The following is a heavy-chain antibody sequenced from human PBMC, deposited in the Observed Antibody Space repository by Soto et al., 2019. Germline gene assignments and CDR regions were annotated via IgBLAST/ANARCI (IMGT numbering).Heavy chain of an antibody. J-gene: IGHJ4*02. CDR1: GYTFTSYD. D-gene: IGHD3-3*01. CDR3: ARGGGTGITIFGVVIMGAFDY. V-gene: IGHV1-8*01. Sequence: QVQLVQSGAEVKKPGASVKVSCKASGYTFTSYDINWVRQATGQGLEWMGWMNPNSGNTGYAQKFQGRVTMTRNTSINTAYVELSSLRSEDTAVYYCARGGGTGITIFGVVIMGAFDYWGQGTLVTVSS. CDR2: MNPNSGNT.